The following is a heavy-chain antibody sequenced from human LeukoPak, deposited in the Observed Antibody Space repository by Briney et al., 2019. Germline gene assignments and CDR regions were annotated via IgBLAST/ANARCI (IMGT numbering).Heavy chain of an antibody. D-gene: IGHD6-13*01. CDR3: AKSRYSATWYDS. CDR1: GFTFSSYA. CDR2: ISSGGEST. J-gene: IGHJ5*01. Sequence: GGSLRLSCAASGFTFSSYAMTWVRQAPGKGLEWVSAISSGGESTYYADSVKGRFTISRDNSKDTLYLQMNSLRAEDTAVYYCAKSRYSATWYDSWGQGTLVTVSS. V-gene: IGHV3-23*01.